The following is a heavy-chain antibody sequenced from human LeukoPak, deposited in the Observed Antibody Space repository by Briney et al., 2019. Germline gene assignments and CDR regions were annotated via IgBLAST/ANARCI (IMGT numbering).Heavy chain of an antibody. D-gene: IGHD2-2*01. Sequence: GESLKISCKGSDFSFNNFWIGWVRQAPGKGLEWVSAISGSGGSTYYADSVKDRFTISRDNSKNTLYLQMNSLRAEDTAVYYCAGGGVVVPAAMVRYYYYGMDVWGKGTTVTVSS. J-gene: IGHJ6*04. CDR2: ISGSGGST. CDR3: AGGGVVVPAAMVRYYYYGMDV. V-gene: IGHV3-23*01. CDR1: DFSFNNFW.